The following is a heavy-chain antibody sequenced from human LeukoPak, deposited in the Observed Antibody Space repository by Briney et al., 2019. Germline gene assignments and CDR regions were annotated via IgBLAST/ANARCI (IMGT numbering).Heavy chain of an antibody. CDR3: ARGRPTVVNQGDNWFDP. CDR2: IYTSGST. V-gene: IGHV4-4*07. D-gene: IGHD4-23*01. CDR1: GGSISSYY. J-gene: IGHJ5*02. Sequence: PSETLSLTCTVSGGSISSYYWSWIRQPAGKGLEWIGRIYTSGSTNYNPSLKSRVTISVDTSKNQFSLKLSSVTAADTAVYYCARGRPTVVNQGDNWFDPWGQGTLVTVSS.